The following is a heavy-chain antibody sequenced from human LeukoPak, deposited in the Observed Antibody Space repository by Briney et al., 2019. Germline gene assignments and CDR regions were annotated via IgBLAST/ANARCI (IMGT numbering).Heavy chain of an antibody. V-gene: IGHV3-53*01. D-gene: IGHD6-19*01. J-gene: IGHJ4*02. CDR3: AKRSAESSGYFDY. Sequence: GGSLRLSCAASGFTVSSNYMSWVRQAPGKGLEWVSVIYSGGSTYYADSVKGRFTISRDNSKSTLYIQMNSLRAGDTAIYYCAKRSAESSGYFDYWGQGTLVTVSS. CDR1: GFTVSSNY. CDR2: IYSGGST.